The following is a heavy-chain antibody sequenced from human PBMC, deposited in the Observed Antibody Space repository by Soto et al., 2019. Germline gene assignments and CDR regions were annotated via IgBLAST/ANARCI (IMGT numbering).Heavy chain of an antibody. CDR1: GFTFSSYE. CDR2: ISSSGSTI. CDR3: ARDDLYGGNSPFDY. J-gene: IGHJ4*02. V-gene: IGHV3-48*03. Sequence: EVQLVESGGGLVQPGGSLRLSCAASGFTFSSYEMNWVRQAPGKGLEWVSYISSSGSTIYYADSVKGRFTISRDNAKNSLDLQMNSLRAEDTAVYYCARDDLYGGNSPFDYWGQGTLVTVSS. D-gene: IGHD4-17*01.